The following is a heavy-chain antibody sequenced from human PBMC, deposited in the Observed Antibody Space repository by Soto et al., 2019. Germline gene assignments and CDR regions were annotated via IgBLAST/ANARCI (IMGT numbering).Heavy chain of an antibody. V-gene: IGHV4-39*01. D-gene: IGHD3-3*02. CDR2: IFHLGSS. Sequence: PSETLSLTFTVSGDSIISSDFSWGWVRQPPGKGLEWIGSIFHLGSSYYNPSLKSRVTMSVDTSKNQFSLRLRSVTAADTALYFCARHSLALRKNNWFDPWGQGIMVTVSS. CDR3: ARHSLALRKNNWFDP. J-gene: IGHJ5*02. CDR1: GDSIISSDFS.